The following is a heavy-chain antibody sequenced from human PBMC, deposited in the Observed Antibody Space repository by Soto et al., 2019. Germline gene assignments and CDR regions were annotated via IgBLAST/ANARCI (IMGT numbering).Heavy chain of an antibody. D-gene: IGHD3-16*01. Sequence: GASVKVSCRASGGTFSSYTISWVRQAPGQGLEWMGRIIPILGIANYAQKFQGRVTITADKSTSTAYMELSSLRSEDTAVYYCARILLYGDYYMDVWGKGTTVTVSS. CDR1: GGTFSSYT. CDR3: ARILLYGDYYMDV. V-gene: IGHV1-69*02. CDR2: IIPILGIA. J-gene: IGHJ6*03.